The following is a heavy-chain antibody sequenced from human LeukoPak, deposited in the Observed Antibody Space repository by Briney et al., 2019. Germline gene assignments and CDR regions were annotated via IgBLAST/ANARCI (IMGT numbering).Heavy chain of an antibody. Sequence: GASVKVSCKASGYTFTSYGISWVRQAPGQGLEWMGWISAYSGDTNYAQKFQGRVTITADESTSTAYMELGSLRSEDTAVYYCARVGSSGGRSWNYWGQGTLVTVSS. V-gene: IGHV1-18*01. D-gene: IGHD6-19*01. CDR1: GYTFTSYG. J-gene: IGHJ4*02. CDR3: ARVGSSGGRSWNY. CDR2: ISAYSGDT.